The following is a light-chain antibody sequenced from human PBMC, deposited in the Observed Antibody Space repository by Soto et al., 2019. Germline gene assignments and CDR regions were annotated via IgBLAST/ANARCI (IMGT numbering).Light chain of an antibody. CDR3: QQYGTSPLT. CDR2: GAS. Sequence: EIVLTQSPGTLSLSPGERATLSCRASQSVSSSYLAWYQQKPGQAPRLLIYGASGRATGITDRFSGSGSETDFTLTISRLEPEDFAVYYCQQYGTSPLTFGGGTKVEIK. CDR1: QSVSSSY. V-gene: IGKV3-20*01. J-gene: IGKJ4*01.